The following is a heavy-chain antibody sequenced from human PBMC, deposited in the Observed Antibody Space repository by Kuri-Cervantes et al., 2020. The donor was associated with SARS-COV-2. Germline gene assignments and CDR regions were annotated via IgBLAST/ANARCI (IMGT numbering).Heavy chain of an antibody. CDR2: ISSSSSTI. CDR1: GFTLSSYS. V-gene: IGHV3-48*01. D-gene: IGHD3-3*01. CDR3: ARDRSRITIFGVVTRYGMDV. Sequence: GESLKISCAASGFTLSSYSMNWVRQAPGKGLEWVSYISSSSSTIYYADSVKGRFTISRDNAKNSLYLQMNSLRAEGTAVYYCARDRSRITIFGVVTRYGMDVWGQGTTVTVSS. J-gene: IGHJ6*02.